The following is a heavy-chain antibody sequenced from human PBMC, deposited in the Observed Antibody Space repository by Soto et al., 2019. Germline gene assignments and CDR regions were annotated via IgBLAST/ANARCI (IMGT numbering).Heavy chain of an antibody. CDR3: ARIAAAGTRSEYYFDY. CDR2: INPSGGSA. V-gene: IGHV1-46*01. CDR1: GYTFTSYY. Sequence: ASVKVSCKASGYTFTSYYIHWVRQAPGQGLEWMGIINPSGGSASYAQKFKGRVTMTRDTSTSTVYIELSSMRYEDTAVYYCARIAAAGTRSEYYFDYWGQGTLVTVSS. D-gene: IGHD6-13*01. J-gene: IGHJ4*02.